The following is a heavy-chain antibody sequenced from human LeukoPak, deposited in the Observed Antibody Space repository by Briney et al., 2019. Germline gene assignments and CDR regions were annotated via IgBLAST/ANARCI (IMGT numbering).Heavy chain of an antibody. CDR1: GGSFSGYY. Sequence: PSETLSLTCAVYGGSFSGYYWSWLRQPPGKGLEWIGEINHSGSTNYNPSLKSRVTISVDTSKNQFSLKLSSVTAADTAVYYCARGLSIVVVVAATVFDYWGQGTLVTVSS. CDR2: INHSGST. V-gene: IGHV4-34*01. CDR3: ARGLSIVVVVAATVFDY. J-gene: IGHJ4*02. D-gene: IGHD2-15*01.